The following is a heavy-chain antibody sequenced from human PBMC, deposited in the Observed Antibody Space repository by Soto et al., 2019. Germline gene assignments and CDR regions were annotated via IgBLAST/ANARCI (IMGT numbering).Heavy chain of an antibody. V-gene: IGHV1-69*02. J-gene: IGHJ3*02. D-gene: IGHD6-19*01. Sequence: SVKVSCKASGGTFSSYTISWVRQAPGQGLEWMGRIIPILGIANYAQKFQGRVTITADKSTSTAYMELSSLRSEDTAVYYCARVANSGWYGGAFDIWGQGTMVTVSS. CDR2: IIPILGIA. CDR1: GGTFSSYT. CDR3: ARVANSGWYGGAFDI.